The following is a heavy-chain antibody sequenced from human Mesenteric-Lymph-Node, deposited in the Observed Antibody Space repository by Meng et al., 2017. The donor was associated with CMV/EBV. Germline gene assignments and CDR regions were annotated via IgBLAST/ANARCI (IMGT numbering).Heavy chain of an antibody. Sequence: ASEYILTGYYVRWVRQAPGQGLEWMGWINPYNGNTNFIQRFQGRVAMTTDTSISTAYMELSSLRSDDTALYYCARGYYDASGYPPDYWGQGTLVTVSS. CDR2: INPYNGNT. J-gene: IGHJ4*02. D-gene: IGHD3-22*01. CDR3: ARGYYDASGYPPDY. V-gene: IGHV1-2*02. CDR1: EYILTGYY.